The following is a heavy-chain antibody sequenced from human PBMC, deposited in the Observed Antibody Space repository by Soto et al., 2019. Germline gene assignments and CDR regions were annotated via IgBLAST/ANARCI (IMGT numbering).Heavy chain of an antibody. D-gene: IGHD2-15*01. CDR2: ISGSGGST. Sequence: EVQLLESGGGLVQPGGSLRLSCAASGFTFSSYPMRWVRQAPGKGLEWVSAISGSGGSTYYADSVKGRFTISRDNSKNTLSLQMNSLRAEDTAVYYCAKESGKGYYYAMDVWGQGTTVTVSS. CDR3: AKESGKGYYYAMDV. V-gene: IGHV3-23*01. J-gene: IGHJ6*02. CDR1: GFTFSSYP.